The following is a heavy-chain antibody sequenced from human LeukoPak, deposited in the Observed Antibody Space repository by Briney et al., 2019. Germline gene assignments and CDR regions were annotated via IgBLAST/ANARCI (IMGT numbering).Heavy chain of an antibody. D-gene: IGHD4/OR15-4a*01. J-gene: IGHJ6*02. V-gene: IGHV4-61*02. Sequence: ASETLSLTCTVSGGSISSGSYYWSRIRQPAGKGLEWIGRIYASRSTHYNPSLKSRVTISVDTSKNQFSLKLSSVTAADTAVYYCARSMTILNYYYYGMDVWGQGTTVTVSS. CDR1: GGSISSGSYY. CDR3: ARSMTILNYYYYGMDV. CDR2: IYASRST.